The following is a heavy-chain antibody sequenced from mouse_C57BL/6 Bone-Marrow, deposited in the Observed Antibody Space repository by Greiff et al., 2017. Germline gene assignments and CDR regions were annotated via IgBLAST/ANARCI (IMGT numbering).Heavy chain of an antibody. Sequence: DVMLVESGGGLVQPGGSLSLSCAASGFTFTDYYMSWVRQPPGKALEWLGFIRNKANGYTTEYSASVKGRFTISRDNSQSILYLQMNALRAEDSATYYCARYYYGSSPYYAMDYWGQGTSVTVSP. CDR2: IRNKANGYTT. J-gene: IGHJ4*01. CDR1: GFTFTDYY. D-gene: IGHD1-1*01. CDR3: ARYYYGSSPYYAMDY. V-gene: IGHV7-3*01.